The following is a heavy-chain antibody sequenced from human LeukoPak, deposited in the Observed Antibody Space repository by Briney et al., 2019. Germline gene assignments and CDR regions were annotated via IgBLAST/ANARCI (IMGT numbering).Heavy chain of an antibody. CDR3: ARVGFNYYGSGSPDY. D-gene: IGHD3-10*01. V-gene: IGHV1-69*05. CDR1: GGTFSSYA. J-gene: IGHJ4*02. CDR2: IIPIFGTA. Sequence: SVKVSCKASGGTFSSYAISWVRQARGQGLEWMGRIIPIFGTANYAQKFQGRVTITTDESTSTAYMELSSLRSEDTAVYYCARVGFNYYGSGSPDYWGQGTLVTVSS.